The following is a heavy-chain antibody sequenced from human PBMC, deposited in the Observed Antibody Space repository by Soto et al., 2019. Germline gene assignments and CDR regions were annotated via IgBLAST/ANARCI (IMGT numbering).Heavy chain of an antibody. CDR2: ISYDGSNK. Sequence: PGGSLRLSCAASGFTFSSYAMHWVRQAPGKGLEWVAVISYDGSNKYYADSVKGRFTISRDNSKNTLYLQMNSLRAEDTAVYYCARSDGILTARSGPGDYWGQGTLVTVSS. V-gene: IGHV3-30-3*01. CDR3: ARSDGILTARSGPGDY. D-gene: IGHD6-6*01. CDR1: GFTFSSYA. J-gene: IGHJ4*02.